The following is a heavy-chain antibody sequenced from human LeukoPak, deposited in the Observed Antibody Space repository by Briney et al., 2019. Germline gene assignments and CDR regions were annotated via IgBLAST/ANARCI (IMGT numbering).Heavy chain of an antibody. J-gene: IGHJ6*03. CDR1: GGSISSSSYY. V-gene: IGHV4-39*01. Sequence: SETLSLTCTVSGGSISSSSYYWGWIRQPPGNGLEWIGSIYYSGSTYYNPSLKSRVTISVDTSKNQFSLKLSSVTAADTAVYYCARQPVILHYYYYYMDVWGKGTTVTISS. CDR2: IYYSGST. CDR3: ARQPVILHYYYYYMDV.